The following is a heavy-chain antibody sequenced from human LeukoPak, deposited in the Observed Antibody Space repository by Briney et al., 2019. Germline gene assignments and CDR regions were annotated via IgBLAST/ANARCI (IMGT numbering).Heavy chain of an antibody. CDR1: GGSISSSSYY. D-gene: IGHD2-15*01. CDR3: ARKGIYCSGGSCYSRVSYYYGMDV. CDR2: INHSGST. J-gene: IGHJ6*02. Sequence: PSETLSLTCTVSGGSISSSSYYWGWIRQPPGKGLEWIGEINHSGSTNYNPSLKSRVTISVDTSKNQFSLKLSSVTAADTAVYYCARKGIYCSGGSCYSRVSYYYGMDVWGQGTTVTVSS. V-gene: IGHV4-39*07.